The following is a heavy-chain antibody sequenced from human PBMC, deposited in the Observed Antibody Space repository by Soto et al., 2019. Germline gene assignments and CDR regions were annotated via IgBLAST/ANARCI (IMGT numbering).Heavy chain of an antibody. CDR3: ARRGYYFGSGSFFDS. D-gene: IGHD3-10*01. CDR2: IYHSGNT. V-gene: IGHV4-4*02. Sequence: QVQLQESGPGPVKPSGTLSLTCAVSGSTLYSTHWWSWVRQPPGKGLEWIGEIYHSGNTNYNPSLKSRVTLSIDTSKNQFSLNLTSVTAADTAVYYCARRGYYFGSGSFFDSWGQGTLVTVSS. CDR1: GSTLYSTHW. J-gene: IGHJ4*02.